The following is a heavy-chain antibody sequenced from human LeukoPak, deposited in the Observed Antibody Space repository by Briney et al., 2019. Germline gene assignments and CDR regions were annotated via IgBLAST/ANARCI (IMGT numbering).Heavy chain of an antibody. Sequence: SETLSLTCTVSGGSLSSSSYYWSWIRQPAGKGLEWIGRIYTSGSTNYNPSLKSRVTMSVDTSKNQFSLKLSSVTAADTAVYYCARDRTTYDFWSGIDYWGQGTLVTVSS. CDR2: IYTSGST. J-gene: IGHJ4*02. D-gene: IGHD3-3*01. CDR3: ARDRTTYDFWSGIDY. V-gene: IGHV4-61*02. CDR1: GGSLSSSSYY.